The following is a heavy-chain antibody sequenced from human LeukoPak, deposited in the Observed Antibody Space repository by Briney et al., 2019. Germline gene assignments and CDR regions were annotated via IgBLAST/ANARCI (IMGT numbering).Heavy chain of an antibody. D-gene: IGHD6-19*01. CDR2: IRQDGRET. Sequence: GGSLRLSCAASPGITFSDYWMNSVRQAPGKGLEWVAIIRQDGRETLYLDSVRGRFTISRDNAKSSVYLEINSLRAEDTAVYYCVGGIGWQPDYWGQGTLVTVSS. CDR1: PGITFSDYW. CDR3: VGGIGWQPDY. V-gene: IGHV3-7*03. J-gene: IGHJ4*02.